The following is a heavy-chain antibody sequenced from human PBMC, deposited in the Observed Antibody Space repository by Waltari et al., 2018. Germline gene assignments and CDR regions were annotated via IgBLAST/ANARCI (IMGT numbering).Heavy chain of an antibody. CDR2: LYHAGNT. V-gene: IGHV3-53*01. J-gene: IGHJ6*02. CDR3: ARGNTKYGMDV. D-gene: IGHD3-10*01. CDR1: SFNVSSYS. Sequence: EVQLVESGGHLIQPGGSLRLSWAASSFNVSSYSMNWVRQAPGKGLEWVSILYHAGNTYYADSVKGRFTFSRDNSKNTLYLQMNSLRAEDTAVYYCARGNTKYGMDVWGQGTTVTVSS.